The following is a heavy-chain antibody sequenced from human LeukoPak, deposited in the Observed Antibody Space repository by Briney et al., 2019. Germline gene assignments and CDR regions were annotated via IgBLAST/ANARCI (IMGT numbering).Heavy chain of an antibody. CDR3: ARLLSRNWFDP. V-gene: IGHV4-4*07. CDR1: GGSISSYS. D-gene: IGHD2/OR15-2a*01. CDR2: VYTSGGT. J-gene: IGHJ5*02. Sequence: SETLSLTCTVSGGSISSYSWSWIRRPAGKGLEWIGHVYTSGGTNYNPSLKSRVTMSIDTSKNQFSLKLRSVTAADTAVYYCARLLSRNWFDPWGQGTLVTVSS.